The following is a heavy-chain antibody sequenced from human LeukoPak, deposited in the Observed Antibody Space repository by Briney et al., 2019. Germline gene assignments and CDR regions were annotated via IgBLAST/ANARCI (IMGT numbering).Heavy chain of an antibody. CDR3: ARVIKHGAYSGWYFSEAIDY. CDR2: ISYDGSNK. D-gene: IGHD6-19*01. V-gene: IGHV3-30-3*01. CDR1: GFTFSSYA. Sequence: GRSLRLSCAASGFTFSSYAMHWVRQAPGKGLEWVAVISYDGSNKYYADSVKGRFTISRDNSKNTLYLQMNSLRAEDTAVYYCARVIKHGAYSGWYFSEAIDYWGQGTLVTVSS. J-gene: IGHJ4*02.